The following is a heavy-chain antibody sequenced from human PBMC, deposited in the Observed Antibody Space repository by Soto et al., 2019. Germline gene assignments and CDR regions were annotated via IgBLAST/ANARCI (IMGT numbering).Heavy chain of an antibody. J-gene: IGHJ6*02. Sequence: ASVKVSCKASGYTFTSYYMHWVRQAPGQGLEWMGIINPSGGSTSYAQKFQGRVTMTRDTSTSTVYMELSSLRSEDTAENYCARKPEYSSSSSNPSYYGMDVWGQGXTVTVYS. CDR3: ARKPEYSSSSSNPSYYGMDV. CDR1: GYTFTSYY. D-gene: IGHD6-6*01. V-gene: IGHV1-46*01. CDR2: INPSGGST.